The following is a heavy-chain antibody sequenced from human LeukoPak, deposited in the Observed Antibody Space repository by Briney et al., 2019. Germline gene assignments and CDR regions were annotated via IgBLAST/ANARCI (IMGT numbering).Heavy chain of an antibody. CDR3: ARQDCSSTSCPFDY. D-gene: IGHD2-2*01. CDR2: IYYSGST. Sequence: PSETLSLTCTVSGYSISSGYYWSWIRQPPGKGLEWIGYIYYSGSTNYNPSLKSRVTISVDTSKNQFSLKLSSVTAADTAVYYCARQDCSSTSCPFDYWGQGTLVTVSS. CDR1: GYSISSGYY. J-gene: IGHJ4*02. V-gene: IGHV4-61*01.